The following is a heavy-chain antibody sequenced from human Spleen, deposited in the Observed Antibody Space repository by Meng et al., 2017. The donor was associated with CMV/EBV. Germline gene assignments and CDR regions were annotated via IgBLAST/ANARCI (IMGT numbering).Heavy chain of an antibody. V-gene: IGHV7-4-1*02. D-gene: IGHD3-22*01. J-gene: IGHJ4*02. Sequence: SGYTFTSYALSWVRQAPGRGLEWMGWINTNNAIPTYAQGFTERFVFSLDTSVSTTYLQISSLKAEDTAVYYCARVHSSGYYGPNDYWGQGTLVTVSS. CDR2: INTNNAIP. CDR3: ARVHSSGYYGPNDY. CDR1: GYTFTSYA.